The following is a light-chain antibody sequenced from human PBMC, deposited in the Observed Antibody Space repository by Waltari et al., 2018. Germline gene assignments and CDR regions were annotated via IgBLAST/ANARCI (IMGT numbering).Light chain of an antibody. CDR2: GAS. CDR1: QSVSGNN. V-gene: IGKV3-20*01. J-gene: IGKJ2*01. Sequence: EIVLTQSPGTLSLSPGERATLSCRASQSVSGNNLAWYQQKPAPAPRLPIHGASSRATGIPDRFSGSGSGTDFTLTISRLEPEDFAVYYCQQYGRSWNTFGQGTKLEIK. CDR3: QQYGRSWNT.